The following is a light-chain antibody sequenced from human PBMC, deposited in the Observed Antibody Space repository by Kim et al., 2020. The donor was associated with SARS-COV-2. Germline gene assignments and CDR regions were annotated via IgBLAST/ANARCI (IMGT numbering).Light chain of an antibody. CDR1: SSDVGGYNY. J-gene: IGLJ2*01. V-gene: IGLV2-11*01. CDR2: DVS. Sequence: PGQSVTISCTGTSSDVGGYNYVSWYQQHPGKAPKLMIYDVSKRPSGVPDRFSGSKSGNTASLTISGLQAEDEADYYCCSYAGSYTFVVFGGGTQLTVL. CDR3: CSYAGSYTFVV.